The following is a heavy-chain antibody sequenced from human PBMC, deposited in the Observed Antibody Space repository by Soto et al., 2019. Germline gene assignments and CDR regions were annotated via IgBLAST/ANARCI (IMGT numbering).Heavy chain of an antibody. Sequence: GGSLGLSFASSGYAFSSYAMHWVRQAPGKGLEWVAVISYDGSNKYYADSVKGRFTISRDNSKNTLYLQMNSLRAEDTAVYYCAKGPEPGIYGSGSFGYYFAYWGQGTLVTSPQ. J-gene: IGHJ4*02. CDR2: ISYDGSNK. CDR3: AKGPEPGIYGSGSFGYYFAY. CDR1: GYAFSSYA. D-gene: IGHD3-10*01. V-gene: IGHV3-30-3*01.